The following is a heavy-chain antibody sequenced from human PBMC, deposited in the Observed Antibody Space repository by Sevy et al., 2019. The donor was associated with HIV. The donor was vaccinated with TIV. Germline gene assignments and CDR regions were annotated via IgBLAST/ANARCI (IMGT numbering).Heavy chain of an antibody. CDR2: INPNSGGT. V-gene: IGHV1-2*06. CDR1: GYTFSGYD. D-gene: IGHD4-17*01. Sequence: ASVKVSCKASGYTFSGYDMHWVRQAPGQGLEWMGRINPNSGGTNYAQKFQGRVTLTRDTSISTAYMELSRLRSDDTAVYYCARLAAVTDYWGQGTLVTVSS. J-gene: IGHJ4*02. CDR3: ARLAAVTDY.